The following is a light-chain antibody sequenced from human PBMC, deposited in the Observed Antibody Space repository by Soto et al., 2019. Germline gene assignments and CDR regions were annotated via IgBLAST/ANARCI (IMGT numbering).Light chain of an antibody. J-gene: IGKJ5*01. V-gene: IGKV1-33*01. CDR3: QQFYDLPIT. CDR2: DAS. CDR1: QDISDV. Sequence: DIQMTQSPSALSASVGDRVTITCQASQDISDVLNWYQQQPGKAPKVLIYDASKLQTGVPSRFSGRGSGKDFTFTISSLQPDYSGTYYCQQFYDLPITFGQGTRLEIK.